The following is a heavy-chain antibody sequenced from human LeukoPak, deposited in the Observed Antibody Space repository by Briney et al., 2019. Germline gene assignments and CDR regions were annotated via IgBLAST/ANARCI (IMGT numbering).Heavy chain of an antibody. CDR2: MNPNSGNT. CDR1: GYTFTSYD. V-gene: IGHV1-8*01. J-gene: IGHJ6*02. Sequence: ASVKVSCKAYGYTFTSYDINWVRQATGQGLEWMGWMNPNSGNTGYAQKFQGRVTMTRNTSISTAYMELSSLRSEDTAVYYCARVTRDSSSWYSHYYYYGMDVCGQGTTVTVSS. CDR3: ARVTRDSSSWYSHYYYYGMDV. D-gene: IGHD6-13*01.